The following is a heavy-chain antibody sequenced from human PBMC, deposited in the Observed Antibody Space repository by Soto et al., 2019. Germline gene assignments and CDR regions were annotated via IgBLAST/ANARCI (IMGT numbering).Heavy chain of an antibody. J-gene: IGHJ5*02. CDR1: GDYIHVGGYY. V-gene: IGHV4-30-4*01. CDR2: IYYTGKA. CDR3: GRDLTSNANCIDP. Sequence: SETLSLTCSVSGDYIHVGGYYWTWIRQRPGKGLEWMGYIYYTGKAYYNPSLESRLTMSVDRSKNQFSLRLTSVTAADTAVYFCGRDLTSNANCIDPWGQGALVTVSS. D-gene: IGHD2-2*01.